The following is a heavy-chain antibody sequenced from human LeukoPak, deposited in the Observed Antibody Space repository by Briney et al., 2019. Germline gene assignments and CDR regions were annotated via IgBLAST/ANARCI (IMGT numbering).Heavy chain of an antibody. CDR2: ISYDGSNK. J-gene: IGHJ4*02. CDR3: AKDIQYSSSWSSFDY. Sequence: PGRSLRLSCAASGFTFSSYAMHWVRQAPGKGLEWVAVISYDGSNKYYADSVKGRFTISRDNAKNSLYLQMNSLRAEDTALYYCAKDIQYSSSWSSFDYWGQGTLVTVSS. CDR1: GFTFSSYA. V-gene: IGHV3-30-3*01. D-gene: IGHD6-13*01.